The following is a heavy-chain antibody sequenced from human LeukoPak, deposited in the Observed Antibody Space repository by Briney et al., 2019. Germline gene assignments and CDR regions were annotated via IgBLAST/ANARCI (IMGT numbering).Heavy chain of an antibody. D-gene: IGHD3-22*01. V-gene: IGHV4-59*01. CDR1: GGSISSYY. CDR3: ARGHPYYYDSSGYVLDY. CDR2: IYYSGST. Sequence: PSETLSLTCTVSGGSISSYYWSWIRQPPGKGLEWIGYIYYSGSTNYNPSLKSRVTISVDTSKNQFSLKLSSVTAADTAVYYCARGHPYYYDSSGYVLDYWGQGTLVTVSS. J-gene: IGHJ4*02.